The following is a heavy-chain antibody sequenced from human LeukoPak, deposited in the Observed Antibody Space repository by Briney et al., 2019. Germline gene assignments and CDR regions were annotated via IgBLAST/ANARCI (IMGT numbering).Heavy chain of an antibody. D-gene: IGHD3-3*01. Sequence: GGSLRLSCAASGFTFSSYAMSWVRQAPGKGLEWVSAISGSGGSTYYADSVKGRFTISRDNSKNTLYLQMSSLRAEDTAVYYCARVLRRFLEWPDAFDIWGQGTMVTVSS. CDR2: ISGSGGST. CDR3: ARVLRRFLEWPDAFDI. CDR1: GFTFSSYA. J-gene: IGHJ3*02. V-gene: IGHV3-23*01.